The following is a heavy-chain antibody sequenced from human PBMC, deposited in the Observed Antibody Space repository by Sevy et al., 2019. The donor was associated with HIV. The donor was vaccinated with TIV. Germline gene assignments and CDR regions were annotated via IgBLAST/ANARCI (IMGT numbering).Heavy chain of an antibody. CDR3: ARSVYGSGTYLNDY. CDR2: VDPNSGGT. D-gene: IGHD3-10*01. CDR1: GYTFTGYY. Sequence: ASVKVSCKASGYTFTGYYVHWVRQAPGQGLEWMGWVDPNSGGTNYGLRFKGRVTMTTDTSISTAYMELSELRSNDKAMYYCARSVYGSGTYLNDYWGQGTLVTVSS. V-gene: IGHV1-2*02. J-gene: IGHJ4*02.